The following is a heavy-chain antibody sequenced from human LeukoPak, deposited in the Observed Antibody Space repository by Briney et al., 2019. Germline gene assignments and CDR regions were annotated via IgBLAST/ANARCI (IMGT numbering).Heavy chain of an antibody. CDR3: ARGDPYDTTGYPSDY. J-gene: IGHJ4*02. CDR2: ISKGSGYI. Sequence: PGGSLRLSCAASGFTFNNYSFNWVRQAPGKGLEWVSSISKGSGYIYYTDSMKGRFTISRDNAENSLFLQMNSLTADDTAVYYCARGDPYDTTGYPSDYWGQGTLVTVSS. V-gene: IGHV3-21*04. CDR1: GFTFNNYS. D-gene: IGHD3-22*01.